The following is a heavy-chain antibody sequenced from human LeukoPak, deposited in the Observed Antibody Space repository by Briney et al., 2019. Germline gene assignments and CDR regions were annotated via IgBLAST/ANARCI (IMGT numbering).Heavy chain of an antibody. CDR2: IYYSGST. V-gene: IGHV4-59*01. CDR1: GGSISSYY. Sequence: SETLSLTCTVSGGSISSYYWSWIRQPPGKGLEWIGYIYYSGSTNYNPSLKSRVTISVDTSKSQFSLKLSSVTAADTAVYYCARLTEGYCSSTSCFDAFDIWGQGTMVTVSS. D-gene: IGHD2-2*01. J-gene: IGHJ3*02. CDR3: ARLTEGYCSSTSCFDAFDI.